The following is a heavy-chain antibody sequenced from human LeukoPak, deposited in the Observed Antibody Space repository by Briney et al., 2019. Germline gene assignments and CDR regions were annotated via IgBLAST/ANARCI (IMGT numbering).Heavy chain of an antibody. V-gene: IGHV3-23*01. J-gene: IGHJ4*02. D-gene: IGHD2-15*01. CDR2: MSSSDDGR. Sequence: PGGSLRLSCATSGFSFSSYAMSWVRQAPGKGLEWVSAMSSSDDGRYYAASVRGRFTISRDTSRRTLYLQMNSLRAEDAAVYYCAKAPVTSCRGAFCYPFDYWGQGTLVTVSS. CDR3: AKAPVTSCRGAFCYPFDY. CDR1: GFSFSSYA.